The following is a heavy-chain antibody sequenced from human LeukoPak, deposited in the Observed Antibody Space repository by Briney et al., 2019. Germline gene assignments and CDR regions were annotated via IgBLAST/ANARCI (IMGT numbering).Heavy chain of an antibody. CDR3: ARTVTSVGVVDY. J-gene: IGHJ4*02. CDR1: GGSFNGYY. V-gene: IGHV4-34*01. D-gene: IGHD4-17*01. Sequence: SETLSLTCAVYGGSFNGYYWSWIRQPPGKGLEWIGSIYHNGSTYYNPSLKSRVTISVDTSKNQFSLKLSSVTAADTAVYYCARTVTSVGVVDYWGQGTLATVSS. CDR2: IYHNGST.